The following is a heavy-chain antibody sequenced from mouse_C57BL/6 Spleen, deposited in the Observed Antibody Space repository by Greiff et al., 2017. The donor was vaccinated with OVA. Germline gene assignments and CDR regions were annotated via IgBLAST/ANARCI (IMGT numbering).Heavy chain of an antibody. D-gene: IGHD1-1*01. J-gene: IGHJ3*01. V-gene: IGHV1-50*01. CDR2: IDPSDSYT. CDR1: GYTFTSYW. Sequence: VQLQQPGAELVKPGASVKLSCKASGYTFTSYWMQWVKQRPGQGLEWIGEIDPSDSYTNYNQKFKGKATLTVDTSSSTAYMQLSSLTSEDSAVYCCARDYGSSYGFAYWGQGTLVTVSA. CDR3: ARDYGSSYGFAY.